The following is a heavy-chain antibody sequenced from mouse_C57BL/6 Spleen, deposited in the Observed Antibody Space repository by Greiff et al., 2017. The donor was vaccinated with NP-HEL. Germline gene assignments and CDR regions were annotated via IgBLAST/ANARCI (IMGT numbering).Heavy chain of an antibody. CDR1: GFSFNTYA. CDR3: VRSAYNYAMDY. D-gene: IGHD2-10*01. CDR2: IRSKSNNYAT. J-gene: IGHJ4*01. Sequence: EVKLVESGGGLVQPKGSLKLSCAASGFSFNTYAMNWVRQAPGKGLEWVARIRSKSNNYATYYADSVKGRFTISRDDSESMLYLQMNNLKTEDTAMYYCVRSAYNYAMDYWGQGTSVTVSS. V-gene: IGHV10-1*01.